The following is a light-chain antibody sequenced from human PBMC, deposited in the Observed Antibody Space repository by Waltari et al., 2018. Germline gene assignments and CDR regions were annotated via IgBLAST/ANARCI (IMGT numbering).Light chain of an antibody. V-gene: IGKV1-39*01. J-gene: IGKJ4*01. CDR3: QQTYSTPPT. Sequence: DIQLTQSPSSLSASVGDRVTINCRASQSISNYLNWYQQKPGKAPKLLIYAASSLQSGVPSRFSGSGSGTDFTLTISSLQPEDFATYYCQQTYSTPPTFGGGTKVEIK. CDR1: QSISNY. CDR2: AAS.